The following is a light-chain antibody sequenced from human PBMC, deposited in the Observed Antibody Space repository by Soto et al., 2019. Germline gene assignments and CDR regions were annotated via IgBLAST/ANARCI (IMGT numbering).Light chain of an antibody. CDR2: KAS. J-gene: IGKJ1*01. CDR3: QQYHNSPWT. CDR1: QRSTSW. Sequence: DIQMTQSPSTLSASVGDRVTITCRASQRSTSWLAWYQQKPGKAPKLLIYKASSLESGVPSRFSGRGSGTEFNLTISSLQPDDFAAYYCQQYHNSPWTFGQGTKVEIK. V-gene: IGKV1-5*03.